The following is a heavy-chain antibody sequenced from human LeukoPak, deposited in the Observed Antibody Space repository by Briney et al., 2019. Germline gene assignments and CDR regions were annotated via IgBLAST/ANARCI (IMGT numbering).Heavy chain of an antibody. J-gene: IGHJ6*03. CDR2: IVGSGANT. V-gene: IGHV3-23*01. D-gene: IGHD2-8*01. CDR3: AKTNNYYYYMDV. Sequence: GGSLRLSCVASGFTSGFTFNNYAMSWVRQAPGKGLEWVSTIVGSGANTYYADSVKGRFTISRDNSKSALYLQMTSLRAEDTAVYYCAKTNNYYYYMDVWGKGTTVTVSS. CDR1: GFTFNNYA.